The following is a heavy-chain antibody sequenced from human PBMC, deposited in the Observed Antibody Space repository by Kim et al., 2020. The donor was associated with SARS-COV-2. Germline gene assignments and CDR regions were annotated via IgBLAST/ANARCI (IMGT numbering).Heavy chain of an antibody. J-gene: IGHJ6*03. V-gene: IGHV4-59*01. CDR1: GGSISSYY. D-gene: IGHD1-1*01. CDR2: IYYSGST. Sequence: SETLSLTCTVSGGSISSYYWSWIRQPPGKGLEWIGYIYYSGSTNYNPSLKSRVTISVDTSKNQFSLKLSSVTAADTAVYYCARAERYYYMDVWGKGTTVTVP. CDR3: ARAERYYYMDV.